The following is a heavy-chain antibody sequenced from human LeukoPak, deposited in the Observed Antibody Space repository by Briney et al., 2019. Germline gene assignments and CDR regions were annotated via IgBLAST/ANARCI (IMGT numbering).Heavy chain of an antibody. CDR3: ARAAYCGGDCYSGAFDI. Sequence: PSETLSLTCTVSGGSISSYYWGWIRQPPGKGLEWIGYIYYSGSTNYNPSLKSRVTMSVDTSKNQFSLKLSSVTAADTAVYYCARAAYCGGDCYSGAFDIWGQGTMVTVSS. CDR1: GGSISSYY. D-gene: IGHD2-21*01. V-gene: IGHV4-59*01. CDR2: IYYSGST. J-gene: IGHJ3*02.